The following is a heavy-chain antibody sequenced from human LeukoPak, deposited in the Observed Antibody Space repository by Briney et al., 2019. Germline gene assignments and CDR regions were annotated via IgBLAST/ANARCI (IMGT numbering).Heavy chain of an antibody. V-gene: IGHV3-74*01. CDR3: ARGPPKVVDTAMVDGAWFDP. CDR1: GFTFSSYW. Sequence: PGGSLRLSCAASGFTFSSYWMHWVRQAPGKGLVWVSRINTDGSSTSYADSVKGRFTISRDNAKNTLYLQMNSLRAEDTAVYYCARGPPKVVDTAMVDGAWFDPWGQGTLVTVSS. CDR2: INTDGSST. J-gene: IGHJ5*02. D-gene: IGHD5-18*01.